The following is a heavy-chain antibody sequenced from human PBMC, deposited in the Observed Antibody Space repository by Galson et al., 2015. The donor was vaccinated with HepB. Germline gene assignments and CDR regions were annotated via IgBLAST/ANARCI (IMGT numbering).Heavy chain of an antibody. CDR2: IYSGGYR. CDR1: GFTVITNY. Sequence: LRLSCAASGFTVITNYMSWVRQAPGKGPEWVSIIYSGGYRSYADSVKGRFTISRDNSKNTVYLQLNSLRAEDTAGYYCARATSGGYCSRTSCYYFDYWGQGALVTVSS. CDR3: ARATSGGYCSRTSCYYFDY. V-gene: IGHV3-53*01. J-gene: IGHJ4*02. D-gene: IGHD2-2*01.